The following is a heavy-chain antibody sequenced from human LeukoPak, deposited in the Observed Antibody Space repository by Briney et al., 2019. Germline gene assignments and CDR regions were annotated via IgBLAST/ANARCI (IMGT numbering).Heavy chain of an antibody. J-gene: IGHJ6*04. CDR3: AKEFGELFANVYYYYGMDV. CDR2: ISYDGSNK. CDR1: GFTFSSYG. V-gene: IGHV3-30*18. Sequence: GRSLRLSCAASGFTFSSYGMHWVRQAPGKGLEWVAVISYDGSNKYYADSVKGRFTISRDNSKNTLYLQMNSLRVEDTAVYYCAKEFGELFANVYYYYGMDVWGKGTTVTVSS. D-gene: IGHD3-10*01.